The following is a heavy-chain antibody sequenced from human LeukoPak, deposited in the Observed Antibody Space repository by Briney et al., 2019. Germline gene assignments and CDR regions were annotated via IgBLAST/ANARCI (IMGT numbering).Heavy chain of an antibody. CDR1: GGTFSSFS. V-gene: IGHV1-69*01. CDR2: IIPIFGTA. CDR3: ARHIAALPGY. Sequence: RLSCAASGGTFSSFSISWVRQAPGQRLEWMGGIIPIFGTANYAQKFQGRVTITADESTSTAYMELSSLRSEDTAVYYCARHIAALPGYWGQGTLVTVSS. J-gene: IGHJ4*02. D-gene: IGHD6-13*01.